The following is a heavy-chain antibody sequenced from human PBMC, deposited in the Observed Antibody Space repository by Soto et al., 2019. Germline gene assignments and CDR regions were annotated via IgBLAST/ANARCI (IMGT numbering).Heavy chain of an antibody. CDR1: GYTFISYF. Sequence: ASVKVSCKASGYTFISYFLHWVRQAPGQGPEWMGRINPRDGGTTYAQRFQGRVTMTRDTSTSTVYMDLSSLRSEDTAVYYCAMDLAGHPVDGDYWGQGTLVTVSS. J-gene: IGHJ4*02. CDR3: AMDLAGHPVDGDY. V-gene: IGHV1-46*03. D-gene: IGHD6-13*01. CDR2: INPRDGGT.